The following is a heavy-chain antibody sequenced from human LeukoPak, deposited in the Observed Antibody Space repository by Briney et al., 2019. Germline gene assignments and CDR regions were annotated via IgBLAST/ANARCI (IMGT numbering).Heavy chain of an antibody. J-gene: IGHJ4*02. Sequence: GGSLRLSCAASGFTFSSYAMNWVRQAPGKGLEWVSSISGSGGSTYYADSVKGRFTTSIDNSKNTLYLQMNSLRAEDTAVYYCAKDDHGGSGWRDYFDHWRRGTVDTVSS. CDR1: GFTFSSYA. CDR2: ISGSGGST. V-gene: IGHV3-23*01. CDR3: AKDDHGGSGWRDYFDH. D-gene: IGHD6-19*01.